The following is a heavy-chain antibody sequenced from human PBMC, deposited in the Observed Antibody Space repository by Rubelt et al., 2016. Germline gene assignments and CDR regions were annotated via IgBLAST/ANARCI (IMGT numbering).Heavy chain of an antibody. CDR2: ISGGGGST. J-gene: IGHJ4*02. Sequence: QALGKGPEWVSTISGGGGSTYYADSVKGRFTISRDTSKKTLFLQMNSLRVEDTALYYCAKDKRLGGYYDTAGYDSWGQGTLVTVSS. D-gene: IGHD3-22*01. CDR3: AKDKRLGGYYDTAGYDS. V-gene: IGHV3-23*01.